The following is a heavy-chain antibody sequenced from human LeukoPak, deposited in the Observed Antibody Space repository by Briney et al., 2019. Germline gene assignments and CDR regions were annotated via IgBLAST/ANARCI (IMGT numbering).Heavy chain of an antibody. CDR1: GLNFNIYA. CDR3: VKDVTPGGADV. V-gene: IGHV3-9*01. Sequence: GGSLRLSCAVSGLNFNIYAMHWVRQVPGKGLEWVSGISLDTDRIGYADSVRGRFTVSRDNNKDSVYLQMNSLTPEDSALYFCVKDVTPGGADVWGQGTTVTVS. CDR2: ISLDTDRI. J-gene: IGHJ6*02. D-gene: IGHD2-21*01.